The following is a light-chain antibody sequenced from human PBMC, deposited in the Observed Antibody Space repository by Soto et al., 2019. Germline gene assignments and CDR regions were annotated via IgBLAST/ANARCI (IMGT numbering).Light chain of an antibody. V-gene: IGLV2-14*01. CDR2: DVS. Sequence: QSVLTQPASVSGSPGQSITISCTGTSSDVGGYNYVSWYQQHPGKAPKLMIYDVSNRPSGVSNRFSGSKSGNTASLTISGIQAEDEADYYCSSYTSSSTPWVFGGGTQLTVL. CDR1: SSDVGGYNY. J-gene: IGLJ3*02. CDR3: SSYTSSSTPWV.